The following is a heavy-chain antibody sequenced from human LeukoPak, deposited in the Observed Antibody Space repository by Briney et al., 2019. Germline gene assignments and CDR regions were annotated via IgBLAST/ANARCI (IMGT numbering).Heavy chain of an antibody. CDR1: GGSLSGYY. CDR3: ANSLGYCSGGSCYSEYNYLDP. D-gene: IGHD2-15*01. J-gene: IGHJ5*02. CDR2: INHSGST. V-gene: IGHV4-34*01. Sequence: PSETLSLTCAVYGGSLSGYYWSWIRQPPGKGLEWIGEINHSGSTNYNPSLKSRVTISIDTSKNQFSLKVSSVTAADTAVYYCANSLGYCSGGSCYSEYNYLDPWGQGTLVTVS.